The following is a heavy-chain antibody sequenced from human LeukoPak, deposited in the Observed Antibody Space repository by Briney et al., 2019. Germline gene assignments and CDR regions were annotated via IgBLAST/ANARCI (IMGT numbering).Heavy chain of an antibody. J-gene: IGHJ3*02. CDR2: IYYSGST. CDR1: GGSISSGGYY. Sequence: SETLSLTCTVSGGSISSGGYYWSWIRQHPGKGLEWIGYIYYSGSTYYNPSLKSRVTISVDTSKNQFSLKLSSVTAADTAVYYCARDPVGIVGATYAFDIWGQGTMVTVSS. V-gene: IGHV4-31*03. CDR3: ARDPVGIVGATYAFDI. D-gene: IGHD1-26*01.